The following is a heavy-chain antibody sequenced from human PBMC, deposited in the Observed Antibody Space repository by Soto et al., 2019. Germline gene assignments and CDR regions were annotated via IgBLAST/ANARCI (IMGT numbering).Heavy chain of an antibody. CDR1: GFTFRNYD. CDR2: ISAAGDP. V-gene: IGHV3-13*05. Sequence: EVQLVESGGGLVQPGGSLRLSCEASGFTFRNYDMHWVRQGTGKGLEWVSGISAAGDPDYADSVEGRFTISRENAPNSFFLQMNPLRVGDTAVYYCARTDRDFYGLDVWGQGTTVIVSS. CDR3: ARTDRDFYGLDV. J-gene: IGHJ6*02.